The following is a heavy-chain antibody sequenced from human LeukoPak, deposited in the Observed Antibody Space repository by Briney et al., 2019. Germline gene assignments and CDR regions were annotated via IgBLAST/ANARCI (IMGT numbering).Heavy chain of an antibody. J-gene: IGHJ4*02. V-gene: IGHV1-18*01. CDR2: ISAYNGNT. Sequence: ASGKVSCKASGYTFTSYGISWVRQAPGQGLEWMGWISAYNGNTNYAQKLQGRVTMTTDTSTSTAYMELRSLRSDDTAVYYCARSLHGKHYFDYWGQGTLVTVSS. D-gene: IGHD4-17*01. CDR3: ARSLHGKHYFDY. CDR1: GYTFTSYG.